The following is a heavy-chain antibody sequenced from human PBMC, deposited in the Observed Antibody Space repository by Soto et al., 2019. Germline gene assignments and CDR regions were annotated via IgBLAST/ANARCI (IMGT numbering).Heavy chain of an antibody. Sequence: EVQLVESGGGLVKPGGSLRLSCAASGFTFSSYSMNWVRQAPGKGLEWVSSISSSSSYIYYADSVKGRFTISRDNAKNSLYLKMNSLRAEDTAVYYCARGRYSSSWYFDYWGQGTLVTVSS. CDR3: ARGRYSSSWYFDY. D-gene: IGHD6-13*01. CDR1: GFTFSSYS. V-gene: IGHV3-21*01. CDR2: ISSSSSYI. J-gene: IGHJ4*02.